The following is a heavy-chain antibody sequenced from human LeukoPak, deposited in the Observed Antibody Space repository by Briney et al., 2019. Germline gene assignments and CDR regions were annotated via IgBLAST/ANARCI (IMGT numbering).Heavy chain of an antibody. V-gene: IGHV3-48*04. CDR3: ARAYYGSTFDY. J-gene: IGHJ4*02. CDR1: GFTFGSHS. D-gene: IGHD3-10*01. CDR2: ISSSGSTI. Sequence: GGSLRLSCAASGFTFGSHSMHWVRQAPGKGLEWVSYISSSGSTIYYADSVKGRFTISRDNAKNSLYLQMNSLRAEDTAVYYCARAYYGSTFDYWGQGTLVTVSS.